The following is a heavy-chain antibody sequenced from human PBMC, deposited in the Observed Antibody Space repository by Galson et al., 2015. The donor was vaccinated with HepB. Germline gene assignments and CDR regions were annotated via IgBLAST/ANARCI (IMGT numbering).Heavy chain of an antibody. Sequence: SLRLSCAASGFTFNNYSMNWVRQAPGKGLEWVSYISSSSSTIYYADSVKGRFNISRDNAKNSLYLQMNSLRAEDTAVYYCARGSVVVVAATPGSSWFDPWGQGTLVTVSS. CDR2: ISSSSSTI. CDR3: ARGSVVVVAATPGSSWFDP. V-gene: IGHV3-48*01. D-gene: IGHD2-15*01. CDR1: GFTFNNYS. J-gene: IGHJ5*02.